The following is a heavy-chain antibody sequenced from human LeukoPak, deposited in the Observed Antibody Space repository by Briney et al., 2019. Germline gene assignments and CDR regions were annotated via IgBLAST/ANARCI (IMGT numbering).Heavy chain of an antibody. Sequence: GGSLRLSCAASGFTFSSFEMSWVRQAPGTGLEWISYISSSGSTMYYADSVKGHFTTSRDNVKNSLYLQMNSMRAEDTAVYYCAKELGVWGQGTMVTVSS. D-gene: IGHD3-16*01. J-gene: IGHJ3*01. V-gene: IGHV3-48*03. CDR3: AKELGV. CDR1: GFTFSSFE. CDR2: ISSSGSTM.